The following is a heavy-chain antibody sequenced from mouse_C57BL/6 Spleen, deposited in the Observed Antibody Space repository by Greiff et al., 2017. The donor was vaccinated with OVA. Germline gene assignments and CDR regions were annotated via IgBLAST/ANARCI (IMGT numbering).Heavy chain of an antibody. CDR3: ARKGLAMDY. V-gene: IGHV1-69*01. Sequence: QVHVKQPGAELVMPGASVKLSCKASGYTFTSYWMHWVKQRPGQGLEWIGEIDPSDSYTNYNQKFKGRSTLTVDKSSSTAYMQLSSLTSEDSAVYYCARKGLAMDYWGQGTSVTVSS. CDR2: IDPSDSYT. D-gene: IGHD3-3*01. CDR1: GYTFTSYW. J-gene: IGHJ4*01.